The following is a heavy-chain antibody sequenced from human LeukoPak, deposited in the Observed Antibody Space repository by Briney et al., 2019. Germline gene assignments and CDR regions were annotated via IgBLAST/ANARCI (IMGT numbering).Heavy chain of an antibody. CDR3: AKGMAAIVVVPAAFYYYYGMDV. Sequence: PGGSLRLSCAASGFTFSSYAMSWVRQAPGKGLEWVSAISGSGGSTYYANSVKGRFTISRDNSKNTLYLQMNSLRAEDTAVYYCAKGMAAIVVVPAAFYYYYGMDVWGQGTTVTVSS. CDR2: ISGSGGST. CDR1: GFTFSSYA. V-gene: IGHV3-23*01. J-gene: IGHJ6*02. D-gene: IGHD2-2*01.